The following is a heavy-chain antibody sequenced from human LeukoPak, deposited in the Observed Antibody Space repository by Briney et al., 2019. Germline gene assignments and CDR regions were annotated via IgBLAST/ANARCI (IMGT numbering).Heavy chain of an antibody. J-gene: IGHJ3*02. CDR2: ISSSSSYI. CDR1: GFTFSSYS. D-gene: IGHD6-19*01. CDR3: ARDGSSGWSGTAFDI. Sequence: GGSLRLSCAASGFTFSSYSMNWVRQAPGKGLEWVSSISSSSSYIYYADSVKGRFTISRDNAKNSLYLQMNSLRAEDTAVYYCARDGSSGWSGTAFDIWGQGTMVTVSS. V-gene: IGHV3-21*01.